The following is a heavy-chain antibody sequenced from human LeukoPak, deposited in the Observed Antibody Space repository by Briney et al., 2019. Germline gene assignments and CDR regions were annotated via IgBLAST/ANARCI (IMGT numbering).Heavy chain of an antibody. CDR1: GFTFSSYW. CDR2: INSDGSST. D-gene: IGHD2-15*01. Sequence: GGSLRLSCAASGFTFSSYWMHWVRQAPGKGLVWVSRINSDGSSTSYADSVKGRFTISRDNAKNSLYLQMNSLRAEDTAVYYCARAGGYCGRISCPYYFDYWGQGSLVAVSS. V-gene: IGHV3-74*01. J-gene: IGHJ4*02. CDR3: ARAGGYCGRISCPYYFDY.